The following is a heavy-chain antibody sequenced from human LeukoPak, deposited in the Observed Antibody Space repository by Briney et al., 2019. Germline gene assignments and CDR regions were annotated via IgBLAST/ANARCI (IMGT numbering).Heavy chain of an antibody. V-gene: IGHV1-18*01. CDR3: ARVDREGAILDY. CDR2: ISAYNGNT. D-gene: IGHD1-26*01. J-gene: IGHJ4*02. Sequence: ASVKVSCKASGYTFTSYGISWVRQAPGQGLEWMGWISAYNGNTNYAQKLQGRVTMTRDTSTSTVYMELSSLRSEDTAVYYCARVDREGAILDYWGQGTLVTVSS. CDR1: GYTFTSYG.